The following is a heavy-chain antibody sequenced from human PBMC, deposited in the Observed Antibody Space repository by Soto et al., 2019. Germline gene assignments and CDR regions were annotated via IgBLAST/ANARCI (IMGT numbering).Heavy chain of an antibody. CDR2: INHSGST. V-gene: IGHV4-34*01. D-gene: IGHD4-17*01. J-gene: IGHJ4*02. Sequence: QVQLQQWGAGLLKPSETLSLTCAVYGGSFSGYYWSWIRQPPGKGLEWIGEINHSGSTSYNPSLRGGVTISVDTSKNQYSLRLSSGTAADTAVYYWAREYGDYGVMDYGGKGTRGTVSS. CDR3: AREYGDYGVMDY. CDR1: GGSFSGYY.